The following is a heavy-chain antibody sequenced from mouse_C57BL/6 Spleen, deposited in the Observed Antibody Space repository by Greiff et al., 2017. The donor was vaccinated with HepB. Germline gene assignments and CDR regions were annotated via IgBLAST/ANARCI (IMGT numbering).Heavy chain of an antibody. V-gene: IGHV3-6*01. CDR2: ISYDGSN. D-gene: IGHD2-2*01. J-gene: IGHJ4*01. CDR3: ARERDGYVDYAMDY. CDR1: GYSITSGYY. Sequence: ESGPGLVKPSQSLSLTCSVTGYSITSGYYWNWIRQFPGNKLEWMGYISYDGSNNYNPSLKNRISITRDTSKNQFFLKLNSVTTEDTATYYCARERDGYVDYAMDYWGQGTSVTVSS.